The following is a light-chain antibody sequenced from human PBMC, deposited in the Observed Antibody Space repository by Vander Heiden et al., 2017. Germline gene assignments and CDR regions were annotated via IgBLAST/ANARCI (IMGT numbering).Light chain of an antibody. J-gene: IGLJ3*02. CDR3: QVWDSIDDHMV. CDR2: DDS. V-gene: IGLV3-21*02. CDR1: KIGSKT. Sequence: YELTQPPSVSVAPRQTANIACGGKKIGSKTVHWYQQKPGQAPVAVVYDDSDRHSGITERFSGSKSDNTATLTIRRVEVGDEADYYCQVWDSIDDHMVFGGGTKLTVL.